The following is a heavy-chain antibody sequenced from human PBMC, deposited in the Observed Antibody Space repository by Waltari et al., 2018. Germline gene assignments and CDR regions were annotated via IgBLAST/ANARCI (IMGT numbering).Heavy chain of an antibody. D-gene: IGHD6-13*01. CDR1: GFTFTDYA. CDR3: AKEIGALGTPVFDY. CDR2: MKKGGVDG. J-gene: IGHJ4*02. V-gene: IGHV3-23*01. Sequence: EVQLLESGGGVAQPGGSLRLSCAASGFTFTDYAMSWVRQTPERGLEGVPGMKKGGVDGYCTDAVKGRFTISRDNSKNTLYLQMSSLRAEDTAVYYCAKEIGALGTPVFDYWGQGTLVSVSS.